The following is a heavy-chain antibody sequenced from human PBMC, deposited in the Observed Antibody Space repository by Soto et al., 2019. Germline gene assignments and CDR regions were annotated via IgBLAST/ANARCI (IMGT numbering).Heavy chain of an antibody. V-gene: IGHV3-30-3*01. Sequence: PGGSLRLSCAASGFTFSSYAMHWVRQAPGKGLEWVAVISYDGSNKYYADSVKGRFTISRGNSKNTLYLQMNSLRAEDTAVYYCASSLGAGDHDAFDIWGQGXMVTV. CDR2: ISYDGSNK. D-gene: IGHD2-21*02. CDR1: GFTFSSYA. J-gene: IGHJ3*02. CDR3: ASSLGAGDHDAFDI.